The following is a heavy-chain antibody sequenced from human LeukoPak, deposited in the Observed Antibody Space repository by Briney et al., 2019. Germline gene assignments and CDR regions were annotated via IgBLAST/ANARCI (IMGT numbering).Heavy chain of an antibody. Sequence: SETLSLTCTVSGGSISSYYWSWIRQPPGKGLEWIGYIYYSGSTNYNPSLKSRVTISVDTSKNQFSLKLSSVTAADTAVYYCARHVRGVTEYHGMDVWGKGTTVTVSS. CDR1: GGSISSYY. J-gene: IGHJ6*04. CDR3: ARHVRGVTEYHGMDV. V-gene: IGHV4-59*01. CDR2: IYYSGST. D-gene: IGHD3-10*01.